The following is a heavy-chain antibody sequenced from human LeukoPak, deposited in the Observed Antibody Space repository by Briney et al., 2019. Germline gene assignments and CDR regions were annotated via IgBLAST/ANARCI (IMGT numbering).Heavy chain of an antibody. J-gene: IGHJ5*02. V-gene: IGHV1-46*01. D-gene: IGHD5-24*01. CDR2: ISPSGGPT. CDR3: ARDNSVRDGAWWFNP. CDR1: GYTFTSNY. Sequence: ASMKVSCKAFGYTFTSNYMHWVRQAPGQGPEWMGVISPSGGPTTYAQKFQGRVTLTRDMSTGTDYLELSSLRSEDTAVYYCARDNSVRDGAWWFNPWGQGTLVTVSS.